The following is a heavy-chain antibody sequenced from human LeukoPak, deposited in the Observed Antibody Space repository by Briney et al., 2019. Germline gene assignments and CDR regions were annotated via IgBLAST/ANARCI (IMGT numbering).Heavy chain of an antibody. CDR2: IYWDDDK. CDR1: GFSLSTSGVG. CDR3: AHMRPQGLRSYYYYYMDV. V-gene: IGHV2-5*02. Sequence: SGPTLVKPTQTLTLTCTFSGFSLSTSGVGVGWIRQPPGKALEWLALIYWDDDKLYSPSLKSRLTITKNTSKNKVVITMTNMDPVDTATYYCAHMRPQGLRSYYYYYMDVWGKGTTVTVSS. J-gene: IGHJ6*03. D-gene: IGHD5-12*01.